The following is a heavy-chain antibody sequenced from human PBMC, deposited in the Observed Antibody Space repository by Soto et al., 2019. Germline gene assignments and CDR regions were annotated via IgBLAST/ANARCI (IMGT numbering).Heavy chain of an antibody. J-gene: IGHJ1*01. D-gene: IGHD6-19*01. CDR1: GFTFSNAW. V-gene: IGHV3-15*01. Sequence: EVQLVESGGGLVKPGGSLRLSCAASGFTFSNAWMSWVRQAPGKGLEWVGRIKSKTDGGTTDYAAPVKGRFTISRDDSKNTLYLQMNSLKTEDTAVYYCTTDGSSGWYFRWTRPWDSLEYFQHWGQGTLVTVSS. CDR3: TTDGSSGWYFRWTRPWDSLEYFQH. CDR2: IKSKTDGGTT.